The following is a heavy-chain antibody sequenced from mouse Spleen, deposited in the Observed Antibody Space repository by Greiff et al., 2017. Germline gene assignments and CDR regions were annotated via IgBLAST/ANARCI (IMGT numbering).Heavy chain of an antibody. CDR1: GYSITSDYA. J-gene: IGHJ1*01. D-gene: IGHD1-1*01. CDR3: ARSYYGSSGDWYFDV. V-gene: IGHV3-2*02. CDR2: ISYSGST. Sequence: EVQRVESGPGLVKPSQSLSLTCTVTGYSITSDYAWNWIRQFPGNKLEWMGYISYSGSTSYNPSLKSRISITRDTSKNQFFLQLNSVTTEDTATYYCARSYYGSSGDWYFDVWGAGTTVTVSS.